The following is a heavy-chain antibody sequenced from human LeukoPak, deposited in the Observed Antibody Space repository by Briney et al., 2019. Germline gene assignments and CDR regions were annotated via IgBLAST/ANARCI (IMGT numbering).Heavy chain of an antibody. D-gene: IGHD5-18*01. CDR3: AKDQGTAMVPYDAFDI. CDR2: ISYDGSNR. V-gene: IGHV3-30*18. J-gene: IGHJ3*02. CDR1: GFTFSSYG. Sequence: QPGRSLRLSCAASGFTFSSYGMHWVRQAPGKGLEWVAVISYDGSNRYYADSVKGRFTISRDKSKNTLYLQMNSLRAEDTAVYYCAKDQGTAMVPYDAFDIWGQGTMVTVSS.